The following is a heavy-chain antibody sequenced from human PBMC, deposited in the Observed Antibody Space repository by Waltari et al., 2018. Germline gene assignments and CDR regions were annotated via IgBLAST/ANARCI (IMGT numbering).Heavy chain of an antibody. V-gene: IGHV1-3*01. CDR1: GYTFTSYA. D-gene: IGHD5-12*01. CDR2: INAGNGNT. CDR3: ARGGGYDISDY. Sequence: QVQLVQSGAEVKKPGASVKVSCKASGYTFTSYAMHWVRQAPGQRLEWMGWINAGNGNTKYSQKFQGRGTITRDTSASTAYMELSSLRSEDTAVYYCARGGGYDISDYWGQGTLVTVSS. J-gene: IGHJ4*02.